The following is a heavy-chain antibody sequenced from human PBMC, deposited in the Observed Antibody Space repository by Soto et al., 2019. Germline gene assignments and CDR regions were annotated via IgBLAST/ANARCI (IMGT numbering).Heavy chain of an antibody. Sequence: PSETLALTCAVYGGSFRGYYWSWIRQPPGKGLEWIGEINHSGSTNYNPSLKSRVTISVDTSKNQFSLKLSSVTAADTAVYYCALYSGYDHYYYYYMDVWGKGTTVTVSS. CDR3: ALYSGYDHYYYYYMDV. V-gene: IGHV4-34*01. D-gene: IGHD5-12*01. J-gene: IGHJ6*03. CDR1: GGSFRGYY. CDR2: INHSGST.